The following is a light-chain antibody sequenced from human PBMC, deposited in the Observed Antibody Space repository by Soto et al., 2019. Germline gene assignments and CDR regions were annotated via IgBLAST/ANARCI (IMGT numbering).Light chain of an antibody. J-gene: IGKJ1*01. CDR3: YQYNNWPPDRT. V-gene: IGKV3-15*01. Sequence: EIVMTQSPATLSVSPGERATLSCRASQSVGSNLAWYQQKPGQAPRLLIYGESTRATGIPARFSGSGSGTEFTLTISSLQSEDFATYFCYQYNNWPPDRTFGQGTKVEIK. CDR2: GES. CDR1: QSVGSN.